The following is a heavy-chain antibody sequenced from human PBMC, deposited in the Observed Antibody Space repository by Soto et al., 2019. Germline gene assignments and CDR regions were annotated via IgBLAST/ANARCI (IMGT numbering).Heavy chain of an antibody. CDR3: ARSDGRY. CDR2: IYYSGGT. CDR1: GGSISSSSYY. V-gene: IGHV4-39*07. J-gene: IGHJ4*02. Sequence: PSETLSLTCTVSGGSISSSSYYWGWIRQPPGKGLEWIGYIYYSGGTYYNPSLKSRVTISVDTSKNQFSLKLSSVTAADTAVYYCARSDGRYWGQGTLVTVSS.